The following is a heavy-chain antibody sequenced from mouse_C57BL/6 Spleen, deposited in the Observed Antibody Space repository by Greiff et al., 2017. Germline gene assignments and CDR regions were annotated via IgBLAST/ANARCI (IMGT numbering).Heavy chain of an antibody. CDR2: IDPEDGET. CDR3: ASITTVVAPDWYFDV. J-gene: IGHJ1*03. CDR1: GFNIKDYY. D-gene: IGHD1-1*01. Sequence: VQLQQSGAELVKPGASVKLSCTASGFNIKDYYMHWVKQRTEQGLEWIGRIDPEDGETKYAPKFQGKATITADTSSNTAYLQLSSLTSEDTAVYYCASITTVVAPDWYFDVRGTGTTVTVSS. V-gene: IGHV14-2*01.